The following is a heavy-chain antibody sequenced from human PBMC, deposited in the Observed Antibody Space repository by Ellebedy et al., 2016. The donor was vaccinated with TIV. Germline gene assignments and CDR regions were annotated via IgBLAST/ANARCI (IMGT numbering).Heavy chain of an antibody. CDR1: GFTFSGSA. J-gene: IGHJ3*02. V-gene: IGHV3-73*01. CDR3: TRHPGGPPPQKENCSGGSCYPSGDDAFDI. CDR2: IRSKANSYAT. D-gene: IGHD2-15*01. Sequence: GESLKISXAASGFTFSGSAMHWVRQASGKGLEWVGRIRSKANSYATAYAASVKGRFTISRDDSKNTAYLQMNSLKTEDTAVYYCTRHPGGPPPQKENCSGGSCYPSGDDAFDIWGQGTMVTVSS.